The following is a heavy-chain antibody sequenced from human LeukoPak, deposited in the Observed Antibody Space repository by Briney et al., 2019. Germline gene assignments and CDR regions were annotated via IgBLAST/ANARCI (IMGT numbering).Heavy chain of an antibody. CDR3: ARDPRPDFWSGYSPHDY. CDR2: ISSSSSYI. D-gene: IGHD3-3*01. V-gene: IGHV3-21*01. CDR1: GFTFSSYS. J-gene: IGHJ4*02. Sequence: PGGSLRLSCAASGFTFSSYSMNWVRQAPGKGLEWVSSISSSSSYIYYADSVKGGFTISRDNAKNSLYLQMNSLRAEDTAVYYCARDPRPDFWSGYSPHDYWGQGTLVTVSS.